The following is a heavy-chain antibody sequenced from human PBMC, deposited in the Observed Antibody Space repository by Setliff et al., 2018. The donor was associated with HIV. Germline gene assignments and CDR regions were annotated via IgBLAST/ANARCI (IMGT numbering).Heavy chain of an antibody. J-gene: IGHJ4*02. D-gene: IGHD1-7*01. Sequence: SETLSLTCAVSGGSFDAYYWSWIRQPPGKGLEWMGESNHSGNTTYNPSLESRVTISADTTKNQFSLKLNTVTAADTAVYYCLLEAPLMMGTTPPLWGQGTLVTVSS. V-gene: IGHV4-34*01. CDR3: LLEAPLMMGTTPPL. CDR2: SNHSGNT. CDR1: GGSFDAYY.